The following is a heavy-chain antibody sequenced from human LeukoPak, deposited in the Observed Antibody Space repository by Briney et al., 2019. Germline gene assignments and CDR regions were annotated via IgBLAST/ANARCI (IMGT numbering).Heavy chain of an antibody. CDR1: GGSISSSSYY. CDR2: IYYSGST. Sequence: SETLSLTCTVSGGSISSSSYYWGWIRQPRGKGREWIGSIYYSGSTYDKPAGKSRFTISVDRAKNQFSLKLSSVTAADTAVYYCARQRYGGNSESWGQGTLVTVSS. D-gene: IGHD4-23*01. J-gene: IGHJ5*02. CDR3: ARQRYGGNSES. V-gene: IGHV4-39*01.